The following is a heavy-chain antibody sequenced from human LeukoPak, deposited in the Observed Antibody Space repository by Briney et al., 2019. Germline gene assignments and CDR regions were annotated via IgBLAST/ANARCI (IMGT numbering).Heavy chain of an antibody. CDR1: GYPFTAHF. CDR2: IDTTTGNP. V-gene: IGHV7-4-1*02. CDR3: VRGTPTPGMDY. J-gene: IGHJ4*02. D-gene: IGHD3-10*01. Sequence: ASVKVSCKASGYPFTAHFLNWVRQAPGQGLEWMGNIDTTTGNPRYAQDFTGRFVFSLDTSVSTAYLQITSLKADDTAAYYCVRGTPTPGMDYWGQGTQVTVSS.